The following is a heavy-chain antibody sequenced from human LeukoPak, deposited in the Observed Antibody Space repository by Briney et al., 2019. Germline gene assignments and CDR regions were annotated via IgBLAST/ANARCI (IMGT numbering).Heavy chain of an antibody. Sequence: GASVKVSCKASGYTFTSSDITWVRQAPGQGLEWMGWISVYNGNTKYAQKVEGSVTMTTDTSTSTAYMELRSLRSDDTAGYYCARSEVGALVDYWGEGALVTVSS. J-gene: IGHJ4*02. V-gene: IGHV1-18*01. D-gene: IGHD1-26*01. CDR3: ARSEVGALVDY. CDR2: ISVYNGNT. CDR1: GYTFTSSD.